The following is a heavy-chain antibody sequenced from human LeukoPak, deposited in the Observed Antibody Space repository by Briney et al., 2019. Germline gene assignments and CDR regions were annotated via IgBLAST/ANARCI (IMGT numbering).Heavy chain of an antibody. CDR3: ARYSSSWPYYYYGMDV. J-gene: IGHJ6*04. CDR1: GGSFSGYY. Sequence: PSETLSLTCAVYGGSFSGYYWSWIRQPPGKGLEWIGEINHSGSTNYNPSLKSRVTISVDTSKNQFPLKLSSVTGADTAVYYCARYSSSWPYYYYGMDVWGKGTTVTVSS. CDR2: INHSGST. D-gene: IGHD6-13*01. V-gene: IGHV4-34*01.